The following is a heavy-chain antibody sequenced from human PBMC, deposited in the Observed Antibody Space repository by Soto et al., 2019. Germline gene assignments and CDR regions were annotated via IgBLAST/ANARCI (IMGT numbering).Heavy chain of an antibody. CDR2: FNPILSFS. Sequence: QVQLVQSGAEVKKPGSSVKVSCKASGDTFNFYTINWVRQAPGLGLEWMGRFNPILSFSNSALKFQGRFTPTADKSTGTAYMVLSSLRSEDTAIYYCATSFGSGSRAFDYWGQGALVTVSS. CDR3: ATSFGSGSRAFDY. J-gene: IGHJ4*02. CDR1: GDTFNFYT. V-gene: IGHV1-69*02. D-gene: IGHD3-10*01.